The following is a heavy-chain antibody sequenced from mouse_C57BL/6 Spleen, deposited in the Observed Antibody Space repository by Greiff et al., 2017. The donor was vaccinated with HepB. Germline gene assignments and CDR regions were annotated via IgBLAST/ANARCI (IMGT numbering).Heavy chain of an antibody. CDR3: ARQASYYGYDVTFDY. Sequence: EVHLVESGGDLVKPGGSLKLSCAASGFTFSSYGMSWVRQTPDKRLEWVATISSGGSYTYYPDSVKGRFTISRDNAKNTLYLQMSSLKSEDTAMYYCARQASYYGYDVTFDYWGQGTTLTVSS. J-gene: IGHJ2*01. CDR2: ISSGGSYT. D-gene: IGHD2-2*01. CDR1: GFTFSSYG. V-gene: IGHV5-6*01.